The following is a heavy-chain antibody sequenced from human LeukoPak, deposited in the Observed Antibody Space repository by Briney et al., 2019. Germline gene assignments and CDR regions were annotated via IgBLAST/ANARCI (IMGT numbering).Heavy chain of an antibody. D-gene: IGHD6-6*01. CDR2: INGDGGTL. J-gene: IGHJ4*02. Sequence: GGSLRLSCEVSEFTFSDYWMHWVRQVPGKGLMWVSRINGDGGTLTYVDSVRGRFTISRDNAKNSLYLQMNSLRVEDAALYYCVRGLYSSSSFFDVWGQGTLVTVSS. V-gene: IGHV3-74*03. CDR1: EFTFSDYW. CDR3: VRGLYSSSSFFDV.